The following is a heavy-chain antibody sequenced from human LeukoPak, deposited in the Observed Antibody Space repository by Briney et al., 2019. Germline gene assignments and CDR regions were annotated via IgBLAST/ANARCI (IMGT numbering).Heavy chain of an antibody. CDR3: AGGYCSGGSCHLGGFDY. Sequence: PSETLSLTCTVSGGSISSGDFYWSWIRQPPGKGLEWIGYIYYSGSTYYNPSLKSRVTISVDTSKNQFSLKLSSVTAADTAVYYCAGGYCSGGSCHLGGFDYWGQGTLVTVSS. CDR1: GGSISSGDFY. D-gene: IGHD2-15*01. CDR2: IYYSGST. V-gene: IGHV4-30-4*01. J-gene: IGHJ4*02.